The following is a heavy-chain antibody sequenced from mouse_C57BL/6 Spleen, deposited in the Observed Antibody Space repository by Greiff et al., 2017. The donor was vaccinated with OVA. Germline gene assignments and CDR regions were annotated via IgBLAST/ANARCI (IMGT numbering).Heavy chain of an antibody. Sequence: QVQLQQSGPGLVQPSQSLSITCTVSGFSLTSYGVHWVRQSPGKGLEWLGVIWSGGSTDYNAAFISRLSISQDNSKSQVFYKMNSLQADDTAIYYCASYSNYEDYAMDYWGQGTSVTVSS. V-gene: IGHV2-2*01. CDR3: ASYSNYEDYAMDY. J-gene: IGHJ4*01. CDR2: IWSGGST. D-gene: IGHD2-5*01. CDR1: GFSLTSYG.